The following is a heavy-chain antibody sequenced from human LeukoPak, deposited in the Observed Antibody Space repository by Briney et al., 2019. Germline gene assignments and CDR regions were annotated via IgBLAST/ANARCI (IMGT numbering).Heavy chain of an antibody. CDR1: GGSISSGGYY. CDR2: IYYSGST. V-gene: IGHV4-31*03. CDR3: ARDHGSVKLRYFDWLFPNWFDP. J-gene: IGHJ5*02. D-gene: IGHD3-9*01. Sequence: SETRSLTCTVSGGSISSGGYYWSWIRQHPGKGLEWIGYIYYSGSTYYNPSLKSRVTISVDTSKNQFSLKLSSVTAADTAVCYCARDHGSVKLRYFDWLFPNWFDPWGQGTLVTVSS.